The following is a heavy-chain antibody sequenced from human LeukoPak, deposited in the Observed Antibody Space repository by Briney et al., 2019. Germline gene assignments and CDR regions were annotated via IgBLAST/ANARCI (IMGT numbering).Heavy chain of an antibody. V-gene: IGHV3-66*02. CDR3: ARAPSGSYEAFDI. CDR2: IYSGGST. Sequence: PGGSLRLSCAASGFTVSSNYMSWVRQAPGKGLEWVSVIYSGGSTYYADSVKGRFTISRDNSKNTLYLQMNSLRAEDTAVYYCARAPSGSYEAFDIWGQGTMVTVSS. J-gene: IGHJ3*02. CDR1: GFTVSSNY. D-gene: IGHD1-26*01.